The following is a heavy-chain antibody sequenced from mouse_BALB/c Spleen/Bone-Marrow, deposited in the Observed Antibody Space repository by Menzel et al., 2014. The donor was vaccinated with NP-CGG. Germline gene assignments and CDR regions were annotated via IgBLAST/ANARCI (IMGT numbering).Heavy chain of an antibody. Sequence: VQLQQSGAELVRPGASVKLSCKASGYTLTSHWINWVKQRPGQGLEWIGNIYPSDSYTNYNQKFKDKATLTVDKSSSTAYMQLSSPTSEDSAVYYCTTSFTTATAYWGQGTLVTVSA. V-gene: IGHV1-69*02. CDR1: GYTLTSHW. D-gene: IGHD1-2*01. CDR2: IYPSDSYT. J-gene: IGHJ3*01. CDR3: TTSFTTATAY.